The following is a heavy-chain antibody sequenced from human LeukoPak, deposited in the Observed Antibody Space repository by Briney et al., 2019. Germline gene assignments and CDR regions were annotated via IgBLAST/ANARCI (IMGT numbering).Heavy chain of an antibody. CDR3: AREGSGVVTLDH. J-gene: IGHJ1*01. CDR2: ISYDGSNK. V-gene: IGHV3-30*04. Sequence: GGSLRLSCAASGFTFSSYAMHWVRQAPGKGLEWVAVISYDGSNKYYADSVKGRFTISRDNSKNTLYLQMNSLRVEDTAVYYCAREGSGVVTLDHWGQGTLVTVSS. D-gene: IGHD2-21*02. CDR1: GFTFSSYA.